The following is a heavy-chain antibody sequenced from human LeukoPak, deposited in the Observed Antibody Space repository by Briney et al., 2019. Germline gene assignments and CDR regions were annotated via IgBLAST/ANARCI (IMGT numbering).Heavy chain of an antibody. V-gene: IGHV3-23*01. J-gene: IGHJ4*02. CDR1: GFTFNTYA. CDR3: AQGGHDFNPFYY. CDR2: IKGGGGDP. D-gene: IGHD1-14*01. Sequence: GGFLRLSCAASGFTFNTYAMGWVRQAPGEGLEWVSSIKGGGGDPFYADSVRGRFTMSRDKSKNTMYLSLNSLRAEDTAVYFCAQGGHDFNPFYYWGQGTLVTVSS.